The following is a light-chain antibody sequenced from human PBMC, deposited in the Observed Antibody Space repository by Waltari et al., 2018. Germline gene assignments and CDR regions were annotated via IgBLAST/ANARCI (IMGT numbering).Light chain of an antibody. CDR3: QSADIAGLSWV. V-gene: IGLV3-25*03. CDR1: ALPKQY. CDR2: KDS. J-gene: IGLJ3*02. Sequence: SYELTQPPSVSVSPGQTARITCSGDALPKQYANWYQQKSGQAPVQIIYKDSERPSEIPERFSGSTSGTTVTLTISGVQAEDEADYYCQSADIAGLSWVFGGGTKLTVL.